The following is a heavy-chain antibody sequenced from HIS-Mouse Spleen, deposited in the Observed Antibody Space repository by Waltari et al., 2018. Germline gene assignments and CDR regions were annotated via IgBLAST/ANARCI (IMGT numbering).Heavy chain of an antibody. V-gene: IGHV3-30*18. CDR1: GFTFSSYG. Sequence: QVQLVESGGGVVHSGRSLRLSCVASGFTFSSYGMHWVRQAPAKGLEWVAVISYDGSNKYYADSVKGRFTISRDNSKNTLYLQMNSLRAEDTAVYYCAKDRGSQFDYWGQGTLVTVSS. J-gene: IGHJ4*02. CDR3: AKDRGSQFDY. CDR2: ISYDGSNK. D-gene: IGHD1-26*01.